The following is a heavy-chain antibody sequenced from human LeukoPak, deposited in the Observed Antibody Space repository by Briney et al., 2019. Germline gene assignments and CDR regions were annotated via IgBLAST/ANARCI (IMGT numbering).Heavy chain of an antibody. D-gene: IGHD3-22*01. CDR1: GYTFISHA. J-gene: IGHJ6*02. V-gene: IGHV1-3*01. Sequence: ASVTVSCKASGYTFISHAMHWVRQAPGQRLEWMGWINAGNGNTKYSQKFQGRVTITRDTSASTAYMELSSLRSEDTAMYYCARDLGLSSGYAYYYYGMDVWGQGTTVIVSS. CDR3: ARDLGLSSGYAYYYYGMDV. CDR2: INAGNGNT.